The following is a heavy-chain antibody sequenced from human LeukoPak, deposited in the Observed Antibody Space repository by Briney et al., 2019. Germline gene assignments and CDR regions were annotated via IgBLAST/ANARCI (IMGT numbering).Heavy chain of an antibody. D-gene: IGHD3-10*01. CDR3: ARVNREDYLKDYSYDL. Sequence: GGTLRLSCAASGFTFSNYGMSWVRQAPGKGLKWVSGISGSGGSTYYADSVKGRFTISRDNAKKALYLEMSRLGAEDTAVYYCARVNREDYLKDYSYDLWGQGTLVTVTS. J-gene: IGHJ4*02. CDR2: ISGSGGST. V-gene: IGHV3-23*01. CDR1: GFTFSNYG.